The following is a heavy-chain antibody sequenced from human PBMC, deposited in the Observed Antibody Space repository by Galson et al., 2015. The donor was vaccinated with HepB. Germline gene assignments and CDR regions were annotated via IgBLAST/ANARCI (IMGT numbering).Heavy chain of an antibody. V-gene: IGHV3-30-3*01. Sequence: SLRLSCAASGFTFSSYAMHWVRQAPGKGLEWAAVISYDGSNKYYADSVKGRFTISRDNSKNTLYLQMNSLRAEDTAVYYCARDHDSNYYDSSGYLFGWGQGTLVTVSS. CDR2: ISYDGSNK. CDR1: GFTFSSYA. CDR3: ARDHDSNYYDSSGYLFG. D-gene: IGHD3-22*01. J-gene: IGHJ4*02.